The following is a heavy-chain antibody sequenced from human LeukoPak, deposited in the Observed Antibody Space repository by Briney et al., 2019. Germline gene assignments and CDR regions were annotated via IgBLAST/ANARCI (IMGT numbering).Heavy chain of an antibody. Sequence: PGGSLRLSCAGSGFTFTNYWMHWVRQAPGKGLEWVAVISYDGSNKYYADSVKGRFTISRDNSKNTLYLQMNSLRAEDTAVYYCARDAHVLLWFGELWWSYYFDYWGQGTLVTVSS. CDR2: ISYDGSNK. CDR1: GFTFTNYW. V-gene: IGHV3-30-3*01. CDR3: ARDAHVLLWFGELWWSYYFDY. J-gene: IGHJ4*02. D-gene: IGHD3-10*01.